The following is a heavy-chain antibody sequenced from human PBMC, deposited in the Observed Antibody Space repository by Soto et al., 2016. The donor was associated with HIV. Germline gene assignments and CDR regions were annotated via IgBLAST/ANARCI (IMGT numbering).Heavy chain of an antibody. CDR2: ISSSSSYI. CDR1: GFTFSSYS. CDR3: ASIAVAGTEPDFDY. J-gene: IGHJ4*02. Sequence: EVQLVESGGGLVKPGGSLRLSCAASGFTFSSYSMNWVRQAPGKGLEWVSSISSSSSYIYYADSVKGRFTISRDNAKNSLYLQMNSLRAEDTAVYYCASIAVAGTEPDFDYWGQGTLVTVSS. V-gene: IGHV3-21*01. D-gene: IGHD6-19*01.